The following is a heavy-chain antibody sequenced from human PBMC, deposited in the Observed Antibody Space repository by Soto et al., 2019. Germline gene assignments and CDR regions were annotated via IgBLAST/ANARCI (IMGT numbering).Heavy chain of an antibody. CDR1: GGSFSGYY. Sequence: SETLSLTCAVYGGSFSGYYWSWIRQPPGKGLEWIGEINHSGSTNYNPSLKSRVTISVDTSKNQFSLKLSSVTAADTAVYYCARRISHYYGSGSYGYWGQGTLVTVSS. D-gene: IGHD3-10*01. CDR3: ARRISHYYGSGSYGY. V-gene: IGHV4-34*01. CDR2: INHSGST. J-gene: IGHJ4*02.